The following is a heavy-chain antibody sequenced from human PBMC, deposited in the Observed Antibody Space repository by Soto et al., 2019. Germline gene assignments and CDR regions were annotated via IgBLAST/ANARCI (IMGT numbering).Heavy chain of an antibody. V-gene: IGHV4-59*08. D-gene: IGHD6-13*01. CDR2: IYYSGST. Sequence: PSETLSLTCTVSGGSISSYYWSWIRQPPGKGLDWIGYIYYSGSTSYNPSLKSRVTISVDTSKNQFSLKLSSVTAADTAVYYCARGGREDGSSWYLARFDPWGQRTLVTVSS. CDR1: GGSISSYY. CDR3: ARGGREDGSSWYLARFDP. J-gene: IGHJ5*02.